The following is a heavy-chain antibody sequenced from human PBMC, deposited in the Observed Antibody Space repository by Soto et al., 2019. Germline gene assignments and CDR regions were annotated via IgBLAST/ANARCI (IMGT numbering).Heavy chain of an antibody. CDR2: IYYSGST. J-gene: IGHJ4*02. CDR3: ARQRSIFGVVTTGYYFDY. Sequence: SETLSLTCTVSGGSISSYYWSWIRQPPGKGLEWIGYIYYSGSTNYNPSLKSRVTISVDTSKNQFSLKLSSVTAADTAVYYCARQRSIFGVVTTGYYFDYWGQGTLVTVSS. CDR1: GGSISSYY. D-gene: IGHD3-3*01. V-gene: IGHV4-59*08.